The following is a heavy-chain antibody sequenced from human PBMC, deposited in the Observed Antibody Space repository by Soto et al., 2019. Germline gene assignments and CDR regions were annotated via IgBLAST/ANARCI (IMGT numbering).Heavy chain of an antibody. CDR2: INLSGGST. Sequence: QVQLVQSGAEVKKPGASVKVSCKASGYTFTSYYMHWVRQAPGQGLEWMGIINLSGGSTSYAQKFPGSVTITRATSPTTVYMELSTLRYEDTAVYYCARAFPRPPTTVTDLSDYWGQGTLVTVCS. J-gene: IGHJ4*02. D-gene: IGHD4-4*01. CDR3: ARAFPRPPTTVTDLSDY. CDR1: GYTFTSYY. V-gene: IGHV1-46*01.